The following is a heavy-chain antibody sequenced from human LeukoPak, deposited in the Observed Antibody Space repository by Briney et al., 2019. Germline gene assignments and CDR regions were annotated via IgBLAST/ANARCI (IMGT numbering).Heavy chain of an antibody. V-gene: IGHV4-59*08. D-gene: IGHD1-26*01. J-gene: IGHJ4*02. CDR3: ARHSRTYYDFDY. Sequence: SETLSLTCAVSGGSITNYYWSWIRQPPGQGLEWIGCIHYSGSTNYNPSLKSRVSISVDMSTNQFSLKLTSVTAADTAVYYCARHSRTYYDFDYWGQGTLVTVSS. CDR2: IHYSGST. CDR1: GGSITNYY.